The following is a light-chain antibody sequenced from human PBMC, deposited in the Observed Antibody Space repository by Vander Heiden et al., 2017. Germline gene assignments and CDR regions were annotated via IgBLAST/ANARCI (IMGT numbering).Light chain of an antibody. CDR3: QQANWVPLT. Sequence: IQMTQSPSSVSASVGARVTITCRASQGMSSWVAWYQRKPGKAPKLLNDASSSLQGGAPTLCGGGGSGTECTPTSSRLQPEDVASYYRQQANWVPLTFGEGTKVEIK. CDR1: QGMSSW. CDR2: ASS. V-gene: IGKV1-12*01. J-gene: IGKJ4*01.